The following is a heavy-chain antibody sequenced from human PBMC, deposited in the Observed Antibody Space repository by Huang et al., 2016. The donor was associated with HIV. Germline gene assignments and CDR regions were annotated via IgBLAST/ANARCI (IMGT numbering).Heavy chain of an antibody. V-gene: IGHV3-9*01. CDR2: ISWNRGSI. D-gene: IGHD3-10*01. Sequence: EVQLVESGGGLVQPGRSLRLSCAASGFTFDDYAMHWVRQAPGEGLEWVSGISWNRGSIGYADSVKGRFTISRDNAKNSLYLQMNSLRAEDTALYYCARRGVMVRGAHFDYWGLGTLVTVSS. J-gene: IGHJ4*02. CDR3: ARRGVMVRGAHFDY. CDR1: GFTFDDYA.